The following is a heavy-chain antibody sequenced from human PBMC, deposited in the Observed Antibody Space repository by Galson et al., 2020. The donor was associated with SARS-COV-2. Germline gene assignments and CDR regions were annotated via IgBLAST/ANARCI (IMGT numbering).Heavy chain of an antibody. Sequence: SETLSLTCAVYGGSFSGYYWSWIRQPPGKGLEWIGEINHSGSTNYNPSLKSRVTISVDTSKNQFSLKLSSVTAADTAVYYCARGEVRGASAVWGKGTTVTISS. CDR2: INHSGST. CDR1: GGSFSGYY. V-gene: IGHV4-34*01. CDR3: ARGEVRGASAV. D-gene: IGHD3-10*01. J-gene: IGHJ6*04.